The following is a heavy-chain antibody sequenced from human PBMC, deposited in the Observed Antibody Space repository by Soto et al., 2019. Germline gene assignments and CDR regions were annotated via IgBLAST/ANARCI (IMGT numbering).Heavy chain of an antibody. V-gene: IGHV4-59*08. D-gene: IGHD3-9*01. CDR1: GGSISSYY. Sequence: SETLSLTCTVSGGSISSYYWSWIRQPPGKGLEWIGYIYYSVSTNYNPSLKSRVTISVDTSKNQFSLKLSSVTAADTAVYYCARRVDGYYDILTGTDNWLDPWGQGTLVTVSS. J-gene: IGHJ5*02. CDR2: IYYSVST. CDR3: ARRVDGYYDILTGTDNWLDP.